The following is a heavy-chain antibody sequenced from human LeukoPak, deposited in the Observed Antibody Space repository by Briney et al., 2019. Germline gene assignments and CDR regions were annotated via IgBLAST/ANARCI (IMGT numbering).Heavy chain of an antibody. J-gene: IGHJ4*02. D-gene: IGHD3-3*01. V-gene: IGHV3-15*01. CDR2: IKSKTDGGTA. CDR3: ATELRGVGF. Sequence: GGSLRLSCTASGITFISAWMNWVRQAPGKGLEWVGRIKSKTDGGTAEHAAPVKGRFIISRDDSKNTLYLQMNSLNSDDTGVYYCATELRGVGFWGQGTLVTVPS. CDR1: GITFISAW.